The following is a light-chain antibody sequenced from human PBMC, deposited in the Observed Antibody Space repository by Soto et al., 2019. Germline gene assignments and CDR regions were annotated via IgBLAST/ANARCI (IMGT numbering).Light chain of an antibody. CDR1: NIGVKS. CDR3: QVWDGSSDHVL. Sequence: SYELTQPPSVSGAPGQTARVTCGGNNIGVKSVHWYQQKAGQAPVLVVYDDSARPSGIPDRFSGSNSGNTATLTISRVEAGYEADYYCQVWDGSSDHVLFGGGTKLTVL. J-gene: IGLJ2*01. CDR2: DDS. V-gene: IGLV3-21*02.